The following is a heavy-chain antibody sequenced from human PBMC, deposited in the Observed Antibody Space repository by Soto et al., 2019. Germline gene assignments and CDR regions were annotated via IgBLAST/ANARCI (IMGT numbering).Heavy chain of an antibody. J-gene: IGHJ4*02. Sequence: SETLSLTCAVYGGSFSDYYWSWIRQPPGKGLEWIGEINHSGSTNYNPSLKSRVTMSVDTSKNQFSLKLSSVTAADTAVYYCAEESQRRKGYPYWGQGTPVTVSS. CDR1: GGSFSDYY. CDR3: AEESQRRKGYPY. V-gene: IGHV4-34*01. D-gene: IGHD2-15*01. CDR2: INHSGST.